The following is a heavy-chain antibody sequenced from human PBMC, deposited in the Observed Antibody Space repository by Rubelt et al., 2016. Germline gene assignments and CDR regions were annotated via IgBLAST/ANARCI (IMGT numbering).Heavy chain of an antibody. CDR3: ARGLAVAGTSEH. CDR1: GYTFTGYY. Sequence: QVQLVQSGAEVKKPGASVKVSCKASGYTFTGYYMHWVRQAPGQGLEWMGWINPNSGGTNYAQKLQGRVTMTRDTSISTAYMELSRLRSDDTAVYYCARGLAVAGTSEHWGQGTLVTVSS. CDR2: INPNSGGT. D-gene: IGHD6-19*01. J-gene: IGHJ1*01. V-gene: IGHV1-2*02.